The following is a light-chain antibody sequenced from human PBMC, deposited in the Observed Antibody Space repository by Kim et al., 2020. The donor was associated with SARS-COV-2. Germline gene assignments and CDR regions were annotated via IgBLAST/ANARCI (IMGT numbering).Light chain of an antibody. Sequence: QTVTISCTGSSSNIGATDDVHWYQQLPGTAPKLLIYGNSNRPSGVPDRFSGSKSGTSASLAITGLQTEDEADYYCQSYDSSLSTSVFGGGTQLTVL. CDR3: QSYDSSLSTSV. V-gene: IGLV1-40*01. CDR1: SSNIGATDD. CDR2: GNS. J-gene: IGLJ3*02.